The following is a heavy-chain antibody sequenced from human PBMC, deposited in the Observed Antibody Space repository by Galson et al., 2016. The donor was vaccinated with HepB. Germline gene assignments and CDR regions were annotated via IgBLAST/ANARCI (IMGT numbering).Heavy chain of an antibody. D-gene: IGHD3-3*01. CDR1: GYTFTRHF. V-gene: IGHV1-46*01. J-gene: IGHJ4*02. Sequence: SVKVSCKASGYTFTRHFMHWVRQAPGQGLEWMGIINPGSGNTRYAQKFQGRVTMTRDASTSTVYMDLSSLRSEDTAVYYCACWAGEDVSSNFNFWSGPFDHWGQGTLVTVSS. CDR3: ACWAGEDVSSNFNFWSGPFDH. CDR2: INPGSGNT.